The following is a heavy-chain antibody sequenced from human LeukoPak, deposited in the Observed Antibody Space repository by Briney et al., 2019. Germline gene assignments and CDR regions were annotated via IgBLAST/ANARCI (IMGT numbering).Heavy chain of an antibody. J-gene: IGHJ4*02. D-gene: IGHD1-26*01. CDR3: AKDRSIGTYYTFDH. V-gene: IGHV3-30*02. CDR1: GFTFSSYG. CDR2: IRYDGSNK. Sequence: GGSLRLSCAASGFTFSSYGMHWVRQAPGKGLEWVAFIRYDGSNKYYADSVKGRFTISRDNSKNTVYLQMSSLTAADTAVYYCAKDRSIGTYYTFDHWGQGTLVTVSS.